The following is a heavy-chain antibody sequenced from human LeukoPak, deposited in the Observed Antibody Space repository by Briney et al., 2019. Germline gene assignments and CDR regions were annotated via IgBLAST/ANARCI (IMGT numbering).Heavy chain of an antibody. CDR3: ARAASRYGGYDPPPR. CDR1: GYTFTSYY. J-gene: IGHJ4*02. V-gene: IGHV1-46*01. CDR2: INPSGGST. D-gene: IGHD5-12*01. Sequence: ASVKVSCKASGYTFTSYYMHWVRQAPGQGLEWMGIINPSGGSTSYAQKFQGRVTMTRDTSTSTVYMELSSLRSEDTAVYYCARAASRYGGYDPPPRWGQGTLVTASS.